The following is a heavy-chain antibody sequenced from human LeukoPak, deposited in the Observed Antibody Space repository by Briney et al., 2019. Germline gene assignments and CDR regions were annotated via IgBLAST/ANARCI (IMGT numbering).Heavy chain of an antibody. J-gene: IGHJ4*02. CDR3: AREIHLDY. Sequence: GGSLRLSCAASGFTLGSYNMNWVRQAPGKGLEWVSSISSSSNYIYYADSVKGRFTISRDNAKNSLYLQMNSLRAEDTAVYYCAREIHLDYWGQGTLVTVSS. CDR2: ISSSSNYI. CDR1: GFTLGSYN. D-gene: IGHD5-18*01. V-gene: IGHV3-21*01.